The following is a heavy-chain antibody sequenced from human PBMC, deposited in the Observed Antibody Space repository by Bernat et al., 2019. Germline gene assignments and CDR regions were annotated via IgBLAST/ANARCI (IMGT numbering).Heavy chain of an antibody. CDR3: GGGRDTGSYAKYFDN. D-gene: IGHD1-26*01. J-gene: IGHJ5*02. CDR2: ISFDRSDE. V-gene: IGHV3-30-3*01. Sequence: VQLVESGGDVVQPGRSLRLSCAASGFTFTTFGMHWVRQAPGKGLEWMAIISFDRSDEYYADSVKGRFTISRDNSKNTVYLQMNSLRTGDTAVYYCGGGRDTGSYAKYFDNWGQGTLVTVSS. CDR1: GFTFTTFG.